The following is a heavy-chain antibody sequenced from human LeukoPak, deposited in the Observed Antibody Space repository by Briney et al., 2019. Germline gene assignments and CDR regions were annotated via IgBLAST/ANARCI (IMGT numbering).Heavy chain of an antibody. V-gene: IGHV3-30*04. Sequence: PWGSLRLSCAASGFTFSSYAMHWVRQAPGKGLEWVAVISYDGSDKFYADSVKGRFTISRDSSKNTLYLQMNSLRPEDTAVYYCARARPSMWIDYWGQGTLVTVSS. CDR2: ISYDGSDK. D-gene: IGHD5-12*01. CDR3: ARARPSMWIDY. CDR1: GFTFSSYA. J-gene: IGHJ4*02.